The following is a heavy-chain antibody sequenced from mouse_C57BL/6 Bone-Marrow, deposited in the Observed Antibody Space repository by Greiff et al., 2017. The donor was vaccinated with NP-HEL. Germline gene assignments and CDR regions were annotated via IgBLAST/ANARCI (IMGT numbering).Heavy chain of an antibody. V-gene: IGHV1-26*01. Sequence: VQLQQSGPELVKPGASVKISCKASGYTFTDYYMNWVKQSHGKSLEWIGDINPNNGGTSYNQKFKGKATLTVDKSSSTAYMELRSLTSEDSAVYYCASGYERYFDVWGTGTTVTVSS. CDR2: INPNNGGT. J-gene: IGHJ1*03. CDR3: ASGYERYFDV. D-gene: IGHD2-2*01. CDR1: GYTFTDYY.